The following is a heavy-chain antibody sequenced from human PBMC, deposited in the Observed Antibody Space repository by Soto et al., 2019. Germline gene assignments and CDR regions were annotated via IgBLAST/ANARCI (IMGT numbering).Heavy chain of an antibody. J-gene: IGHJ4*02. V-gene: IGHV1-3*01. CDR2: INAGNGNT. D-gene: IGHD2-21*02. Sequence: ASVKVSCKASGYTFTSYAMHWVRQAPGQRLEWMGWINAGNGNTKYSQKFQGRVTITRDTSASTAYMELSSLRSEDTAVYYCARSIGVVTALDYWGPGTLVTGSS. CDR3: ARSIGVVTALDY. CDR1: GYTFTSYA.